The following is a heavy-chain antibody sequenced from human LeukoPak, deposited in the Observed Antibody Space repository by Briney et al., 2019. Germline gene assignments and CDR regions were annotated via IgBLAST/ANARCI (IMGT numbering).Heavy chain of an antibody. J-gene: IGHJ4*02. V-gene: IGHV3-23*01. Sequence: GGSLRLSCAASGFTFSTYIMTWVRQAPGKGLEWVSAISDNGGNTFYADSVKGRFTISRDNSKNTLYLQMSSLRAEDTAVYYCAKSRVGYDYWGQGTLVTVSS. CDR2: ISDNGGNT. D-gene: IGHD5-12*01. CDR1: GFTFSTYI. CDR3: AKSRVGYDY.